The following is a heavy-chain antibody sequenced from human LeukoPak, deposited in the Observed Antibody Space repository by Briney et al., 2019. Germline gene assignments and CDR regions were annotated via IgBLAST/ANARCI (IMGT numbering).Heavy chain of an antibody. CDR3: AKGLGDYDDFRLGF. V-gene: IGHV3-30*02. CDR1: IFSFSTFG. Sequence: GGSLRLSCAASIFSFSTFGFHWVRQAPGKGLEWVAFIPYDGSDKYYADSVKGRFTVSRDNSRNTLYLHMNSLRVEDTAVYYCAKGLGDYDDFRLGFWGQGTLVTVSS. CDR2: IPYDGSDK. D-gene: IGHD4-17*01. J-gene: IGHJ4*02.